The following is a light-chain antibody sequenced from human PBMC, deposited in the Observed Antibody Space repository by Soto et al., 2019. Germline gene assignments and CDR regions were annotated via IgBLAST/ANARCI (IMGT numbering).Light chain of an antibody. CDR3: QQYDRSPWT. V-gene: IGKV3-20*01. Sequence: EIVLTQSPGTLSLSPGERATLSCRASQSVSSSFLAWYQQKPGQAPRLPIYGASSRATGIPDRFSGSGSGTDFTLAISRLEPEDFAVYYCQQYDRSPWTFGQGTKLEIK. CDR1: QSVSSSF. CDR2: GAS. J-gene: IGKJ1*01.